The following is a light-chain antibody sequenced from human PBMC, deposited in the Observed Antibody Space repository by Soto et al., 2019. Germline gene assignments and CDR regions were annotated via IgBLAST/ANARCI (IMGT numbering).Light chain of an antibody. Sequence: IRMTQSPSSLSASTGDRVTITCRASQGISSYLAWYQQKPGKAPRLLIYAASTLQSGVPSRFSGSGSGTDFTLTISCLQSEDFATYYCQQYYSYPLTFGGGTKVDIK. CDR2: AAS. V-gene: IGKV1-8*01. J-gene: IGKJ4*01. CDR1: QGISSY. CDR3: QQYYSYPLT.